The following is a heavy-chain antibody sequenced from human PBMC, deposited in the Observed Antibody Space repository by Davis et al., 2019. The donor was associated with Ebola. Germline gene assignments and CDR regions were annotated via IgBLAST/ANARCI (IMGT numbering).Heavy chain of an antibody. CDR3: ASLRASTGSFDP. Sequence: PSETLSLTCTVSGGSISSSSYYWGWIRQPPGKGLEWIGSIYYSGSTYYNPSLKSRVTISVDTSKNQFSLKLSSVTAADTAVYYCASLRASTGSFDPWGQGTLVTVSS. V-gene: IGHV4-39*01. CDR1: GGSISSSSYY. CDR2: IYYSGST. J-gene: IGHJ5*02. D-gene: IGHD1-26*01.